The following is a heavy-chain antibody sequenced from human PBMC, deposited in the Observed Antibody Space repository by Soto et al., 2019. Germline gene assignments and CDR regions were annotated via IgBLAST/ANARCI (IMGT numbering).Heavy chain of an antibody. Sequence: QITLKESGPTLVKPTQTLTLTCTFSGFSLSTNGVGVGWIRQPPGKALEWLALIYWDGDKRYSPSLKSRLTITKDTSKNHAVLTMTNMDPVDTATYYCAHRRGAYYFDFWGLGTLVTVSS. D-gene: IGHD1-26*01. CDR3: AHRRGAYYFDF. V-gene: IGHV2-5*02. J-gene: IGHJ4*02. CDR2: IYWDGDK. CDR1: GFSLSTNGVG.